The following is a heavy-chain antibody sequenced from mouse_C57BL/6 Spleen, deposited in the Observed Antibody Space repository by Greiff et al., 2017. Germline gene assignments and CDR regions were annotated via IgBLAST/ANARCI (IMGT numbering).Heavy chain of an antibody. CDR1: GYTFTEYT. CDR3: ARHEDRGWLLRYFDV. CDR2: FYPGSGSI. V-gene: IGHV1-62-2*01. Sequence: VHLVESGAELVKPGASVKLSCKASGYTFTEYTIHWVKQRSGQGLEWIGWFYPGSGSIKYNEKFKDKATLTADKSSSTVYMELSRLTSEDSAVYFCARHEDRGWLLRYFDVWGTGTTVTVSS. D-gene: IGHD2-3*01. J-gene: IGHJ1*03.